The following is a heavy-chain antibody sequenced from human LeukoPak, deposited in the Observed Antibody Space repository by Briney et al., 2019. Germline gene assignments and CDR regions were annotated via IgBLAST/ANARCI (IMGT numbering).Heavy chain of an antibody. Sequence: GGSLRLSCAASGFTFSDYWMHWVRQAPGKGLVWVSRIISDGSSASYADSVKGRFTISRDNSKNTLYLQMNSLRAEDMAVYYCARIEWERLGRAFDIWGQGTMVTVSS. CDR1: GFTFSDYW. CDR3: ARIEWERLGRAFDI. J-gene: IGHJ3*02. CDR2: IISDGSSA. V-gene: IGHV3-74*01. D-gene: IGHD1-26*01.